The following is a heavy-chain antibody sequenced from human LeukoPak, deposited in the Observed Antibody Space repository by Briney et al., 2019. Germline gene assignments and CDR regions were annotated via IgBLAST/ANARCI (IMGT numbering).Heavy chain of an antibody. CDR1: GGSISSSSYY. J-gene: IGHJ3*02. Sequence: SETLSLTCTVSGGSISSSSYYWGWIRQPPGKGLEWIGSIYYSGSTYYNPSLKSRVTISVDTSKNQFSLKLSSVTAADTAVYYCARDSKDSSSSLDAFDIWGQGTMVTVSS. CDR2: IYYSGST. V-gene: IGHV4-39*07. D-gene: IGHD6-6*01. CDR3: ARDSKDSSSSLDAFDI.